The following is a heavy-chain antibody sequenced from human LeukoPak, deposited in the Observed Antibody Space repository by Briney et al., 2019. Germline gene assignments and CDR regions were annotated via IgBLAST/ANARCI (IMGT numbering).Heavy chain of an antibody. D-gene: IGHD5-18*01. CDR2: IYSGGST. V-gene: IGHV3-66*01. CDR1: EFSVGSNY. CDR3: ARVGTPMVTIVAPYYMDV. J-gene: IGHJ6*03. Sequence: GGSLRLSCAASEFSVGSNYMTWVRQAPGKGLEWVSLIYSGGSTYYADSVKGRFTISRDNAKNSLYLQMNSLRAEDTAVFYCARVGTPMVTIVAPYYMDVWGKGTTVTVSS.